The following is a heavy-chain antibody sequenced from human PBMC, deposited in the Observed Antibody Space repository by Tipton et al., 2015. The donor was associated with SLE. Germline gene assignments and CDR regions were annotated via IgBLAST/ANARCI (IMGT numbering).Heavy chain of an antibody. J-gene: IGHJ4*02. CDR1: GGSSSGYA. CDR2: LIPMFHTP. V-gene: IGHV1-69*01. CDR3: ARGPYYYDSSGFGTF. D-gene: IGHD3-22*01. Sequence: QLVQSGAEVKKPGSSVKVSCKASGGSSSGYAINWVRQAPGQGLEWMGGLIPMFHTPNYARKYRGRLTITADESTSTTYMELSSLRSEDTAVYYCARGPYYYDSSGFGTFWGQGTLVTVSS.